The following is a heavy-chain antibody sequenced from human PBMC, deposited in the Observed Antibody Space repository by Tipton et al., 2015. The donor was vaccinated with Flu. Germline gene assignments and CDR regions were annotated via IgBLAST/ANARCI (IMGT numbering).Heavy chain of an antibody. D-gene: IGHD4-11*01. CDR3: ARRDYSNYVSYPKSWFDP. Sequence: TLSLTCAVSGDSISSDYYWAWIRQFPGRRLEWIGTASRTGSSNYNPSLKSRVTISIDTSKNQFSLKMRSVTAADMAVYYCARRDYSNYVSYPKSWFDPWGQGTLVAVSS. CDR1: GDSISSDYY. J-gene: IGHJ5*02. V-gene: IGHV4-38-2*01. CDR2: ASRTGSS.